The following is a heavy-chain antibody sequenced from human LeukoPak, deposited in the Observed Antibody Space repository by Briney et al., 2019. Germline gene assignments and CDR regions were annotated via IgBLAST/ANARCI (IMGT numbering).Heavy chain of an antibody. Sequence: PSETLSLTCTVSDDSISNYYWSWIRQPAGKGLEWIGRIYSSGNTNYNPSLKSRVTMSVDTSKNHFSLKLSPVTAAGTAVYYCARDTVLVCRSVAAHPRYACDICVQGRMVTDSS. CDR2: IYSSGNT. CDR1: DDSISNYY. V-gene: IGHV4-4*07. D-gene: IGHD3-3*02. CDR3: ARDTVLVCRSVAAHPRYACDI. J-gene: IGHJ3*02.